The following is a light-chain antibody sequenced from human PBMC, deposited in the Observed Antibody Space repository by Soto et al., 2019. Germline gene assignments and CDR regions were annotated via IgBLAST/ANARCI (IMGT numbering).Light chain of an antibody. CDR3: QQYGTSPGMYT. CDR1: QSVSSSY. V-gene: IGKV3-20*01. Sequence: EMVLTQSPGTLSLSPGERATLSCRASQSVSSSYLAWYQQKPGQAPRLLIFGVSSRATGIPDRFSGSGSGTDFTLTISRLEPEDVAGYYCQQYGTSPGMYTFGQGTKLEIK. J-gene: IGKJ2*01. CDR2: GVS.